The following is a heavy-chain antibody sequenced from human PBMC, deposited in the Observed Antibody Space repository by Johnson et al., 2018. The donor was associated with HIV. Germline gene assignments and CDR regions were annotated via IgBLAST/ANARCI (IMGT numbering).Heavy chain of an antibody. CDR1: GFTFSDYY. CDR2: ITSSGTSS. J-gene: IGHJ3*02. CDR3: TTMSALWFGDVHVFGDGFDI. V-gene: IGHV3-11*01. Sequence: QVQLVESGGGLVKPGGSLRLSCAASGFTFSDYYMIWIRQAPGKGLEWLSYITSSGTSSYYADSVKGRLTISRDNAKNSLYLQMNSRKTEDTAVYYCTTMSALWFGDVHVFGDGFDIWGQGTMVTVSS. D-gene: IGHD3-10*01.